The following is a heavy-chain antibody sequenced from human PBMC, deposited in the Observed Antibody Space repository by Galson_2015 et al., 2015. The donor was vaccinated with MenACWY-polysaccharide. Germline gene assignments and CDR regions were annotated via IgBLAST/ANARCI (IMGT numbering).Heavy chain of an antibody. V-gene: IGHV3-23*01. J-gene: IGHJ4*02. CDR2: SLDSGRGT. CDR1: GFTFGNHP. CDR3: VKGLGYCPRASCYEDY. D-gene: IGHD2-2*01. Sequence: SLRLSCAGSGFTFGNHPMNWVRRAPGKGLEWVSVSLDSGRGTYYADSVKGRFSISRDISKNTLYLQMNSLRVDDTAIYYCVKGLGYCPRASCYEDYWGQGTLVTVSS.